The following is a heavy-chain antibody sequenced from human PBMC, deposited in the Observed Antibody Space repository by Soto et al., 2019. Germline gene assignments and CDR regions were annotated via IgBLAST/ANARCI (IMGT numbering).Heavy chain of an antibody. V-gene: IGHV3-21*01. Sequence: EVQLVESGGGLVKPGGSLRLSCAASGITLSSYSMNWVRQAPGKGLEWVSSISSTGTYIDYADSVKGRFTISRDNAKNSLFLQMDSLRAEDAALYYCARETNPYSSSSHAFDIWGQGTMVTVSS. J-gene: IGHJ3*02. CDR1: GITLSSYS. CDR3: ARETNPYSSSSHAFDI. CDR2: ISSTGTYI. D-gene: IGHD6-6*01.